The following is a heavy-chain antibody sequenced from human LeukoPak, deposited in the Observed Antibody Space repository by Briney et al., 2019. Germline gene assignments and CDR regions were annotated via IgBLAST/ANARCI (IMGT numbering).Heavy chain of an antibody. J-gene: IGHJ6*04. CDR2: IYHSGST. D-gene: IGHD2-2*01. CDR3: ARARCSSTSCYGANYYGMDV. Sequence: PSETLSLTCAVSGGSISSSNWWSWVRQPPGQGLEWIGEIYHSGSTNYNPSLKSRVTISVDKSKNQFSLKLSSVTAADTAVYYCARARCSSTSCYGANYYGMDVWGKGTTVTVSS. V-gene: IGHV4-4*02. CDR1: GGSISSSNW.